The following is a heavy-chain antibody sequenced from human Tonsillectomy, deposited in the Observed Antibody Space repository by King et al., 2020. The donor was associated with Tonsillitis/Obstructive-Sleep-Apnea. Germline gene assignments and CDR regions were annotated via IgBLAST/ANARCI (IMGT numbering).Heavy chain of an antibody. CDR3: AKASSSGRIGGDFDY. D-gene: IGHD6-19*01. V-gene: IGHV3-30*18. CDR2: ISSDGSNK. Sequence: VQLVESGGGVVQPGRPLRLSCAASGFTFSSHGMHWVRQAPGKGLEWVAVISSDGSNKFYADSVKGRLTISRDNSKNTLYLEMNSLRAEDTAVYYCAKASSSGRIGGDFDYWGQGTLVTVSS. CDR1: GFTFSSHG. J-gene: IGHJ4*02.